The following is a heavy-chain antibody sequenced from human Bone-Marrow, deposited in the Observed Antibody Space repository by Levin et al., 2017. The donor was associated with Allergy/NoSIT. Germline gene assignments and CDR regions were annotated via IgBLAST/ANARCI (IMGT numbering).Heavy chain of an antibody. J-gene: IGHJ3*02. CDR2: SRNKRNGYTT. CDR3: ARAFGSPDAIDI. Sequence: SCAVSGFSVNDHYMDWVRQAPGKGLEWVGRSRNKRNGYTTQYAASVIGRFTMSRDDSENSLYLQMNSLTTEDTAVYYCARAFGSPDAIDIWGQGTMVAVSS. V-gene: IGHV3-72*01. D-gene: IGHD3-10*01. CDR1: GFSVNDHY.